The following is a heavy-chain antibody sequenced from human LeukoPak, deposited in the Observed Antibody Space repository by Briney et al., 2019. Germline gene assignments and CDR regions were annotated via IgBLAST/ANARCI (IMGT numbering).Heavy chain of an antibody. D-gene: IGHD2-2*01. CDR1: GYTFTSYD. Sequence: ASVKVSCKASGYTFTSYDINWVRQATGQGLEWMGWMNPNSGNTGYAQKFQGRVTMTTDTSTSTAYMELRSLGSDDTAVYYCARDMGVVVPAAYWGQGTLVTVSS. V-gene: IGHV1-8*01. CDR2: MNPNSGNT. J-gene: IGHJ4*02. CDR3: ARDMGVVVPAAY.